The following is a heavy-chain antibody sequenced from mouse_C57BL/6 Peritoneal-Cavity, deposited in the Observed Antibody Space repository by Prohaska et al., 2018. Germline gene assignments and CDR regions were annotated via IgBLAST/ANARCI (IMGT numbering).Heavy chain of an antibody. J-gene: IGHJ1*03. Sequence: EVKLLQSGGGLVQPGGSLKLSCAASGIDFSRYWMSWVRRAPGKGLEWIGEINPDSSTINYAPSLKDKFSIARDNAKNTLYLQMSKVRSEDTALYYCARPPLLSHWYFDVWGTGTTVTVSS. CDR1: GIDFSRYW. CDR2: INPDSSTI. D-gene: IGHD2-1*01. V-gene: IGHV4-1*01. CDR3: ARPPLLSHWYFDV.